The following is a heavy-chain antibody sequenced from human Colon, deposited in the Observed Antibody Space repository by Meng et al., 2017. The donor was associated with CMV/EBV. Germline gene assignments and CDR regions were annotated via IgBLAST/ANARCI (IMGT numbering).Heavy chain of an antibody. J-gene: IGHJ6*02. V-gene: IGHV3-30*02. CDR3: AKHIRQLIKYYYYGMNV. CDR1: DFSVNTAH. D-gene: IGHD6-6*01. Sequence: GGSLRLSCAASDFSVNTAHMVWVRPAPGKGLEWVAFIRYDGNDKYYGDSVKGRFTISRDNSKNTLYLQMNSLRPEDTAVYYCAKHIRQLIKYYYYGMNVWGQGTTVTVSS. CDR2: IRYDGNDK.